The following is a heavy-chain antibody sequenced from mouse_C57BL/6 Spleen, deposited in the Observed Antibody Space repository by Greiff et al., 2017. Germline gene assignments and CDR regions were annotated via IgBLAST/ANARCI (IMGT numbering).Heavy chain of an antibody. J-gene: IGHJ1*03. Sequence: LVESGPELVKPGASVKLSCKASGYTFTSYDINWVKQRPGQGLEWIGWIYPRDGSTKYTEKFKGKATLTVDTSSSTAYMELHSLTSEDSAVYFCARGYGSSYWYFDVWGTGTTVTVSS. V-gene: IGHV1-85*01. CDR3: ARGYGSSYWYFDV. D-gene: IGHD1-1*01. CDR2: IYPRDGST. CDR1: GYTFTSYD.